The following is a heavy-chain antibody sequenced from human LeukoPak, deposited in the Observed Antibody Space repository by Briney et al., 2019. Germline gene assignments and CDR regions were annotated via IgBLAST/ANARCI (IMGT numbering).Heavy chain of an antibody. CDR1: GYTFSSYS. Sequence: GGSLRLSCVASGYTFSSYSMNWVRQAPGKGLEWVAVISYDGSNKYYADSVKGRFTISRDNSKNTLYLQMNSLRAEDTAVYYCAVYYDSSGYETMNAFDIWGQGTMVTVSS. J-gene: IGHJ3*02. CDR2: ISYDGSNK. D-gene: IGHD3-22*01. V-gene: IGHV3-30*03. CDR3: AVYYDSSGYETMNAFDI.